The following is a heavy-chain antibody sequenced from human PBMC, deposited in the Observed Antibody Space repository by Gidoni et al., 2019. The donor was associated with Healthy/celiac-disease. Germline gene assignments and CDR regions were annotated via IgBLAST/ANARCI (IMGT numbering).Heavy chain of an antibody. D-gene: IGHD2-2*02. J-gene: IGHJ4*02. Sequence: QVQLQQWGAVLLTPSETLSLTCAVYGGSFSGYYWSWIRQPPGKGLEWIGEINHSGSTNYNPSLKSRVTISVDTSKNQFSLKLSSVTAADTAVYYCAREGIVLVPAAIDYWGQGTLVTVSS. CDR3: AREGIVLVPAAIDY. CDR2: INHSGST. CDR1: GGSFSGYY. V-gene: IGHV4-34*01.